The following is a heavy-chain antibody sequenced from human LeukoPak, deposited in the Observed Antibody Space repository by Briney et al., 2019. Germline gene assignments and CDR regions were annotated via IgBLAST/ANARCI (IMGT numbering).Heavy chain of an antibody. V-gene: IGHV3-33*01. J-gene: IGHJ4*02. CDR3: ARAYSRESGYDFVLHN. CDR2: IRYDESTK. D-gene: IGHD5-12*01. Sequence: PGRSLRLSCAASGFTFSSYGMHWVRQAPGKGLEWVAVIRYDESTKYYADSVKGRFTTSRDTSKNTLYLQMNSLRAEDTAVYYCARAYSRESGYDFVLHNWGQGTLVTVSS. CDR1: GFTFSSYG.